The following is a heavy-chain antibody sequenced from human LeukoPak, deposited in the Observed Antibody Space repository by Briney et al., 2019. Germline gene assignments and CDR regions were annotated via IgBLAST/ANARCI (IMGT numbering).Heavy chain of an antibody. V-gene: IGHV4-61*01. J-gene: IGHJ3*02. D-gene: IGHD3-10*01. CDR3: ARALWFGELLDSGIAFDI. CDR2: IYYSGST. CDR1: GGSISSGSYY. Sequence: SETLSLTCTVSGGSISSGSYYWSWIRQPQGKGLEWIGYIYYSGSTNYNPSLKSRVTISVDTSKNQFSLKLSSVTAADTAVYYCARALWFGELLDSGIAFDIWGQGTMVTVSS.